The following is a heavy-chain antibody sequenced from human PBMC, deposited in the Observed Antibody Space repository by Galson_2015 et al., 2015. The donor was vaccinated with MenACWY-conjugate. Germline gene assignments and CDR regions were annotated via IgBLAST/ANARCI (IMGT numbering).Heavy chain of an antibody. CDR3: ARHPPGGRGMDV. D-gene: IGHD1-26*01. J-gene: IGHJ6*02. CDR2: IDPVNSNI. V-gene: IGHV5-51*01. Sequence: QSGAEVKKPGESLKISCKGSGYSFTNYWIAWVRQMPGKGLQWMGLIDPVNSNIRYSPSFQGQVTISADESISTAFLQWSSLQASDTAMYYCARHPPGGRGMDVWGQGTTVTVSS. CDR1: GYSFTNYW.